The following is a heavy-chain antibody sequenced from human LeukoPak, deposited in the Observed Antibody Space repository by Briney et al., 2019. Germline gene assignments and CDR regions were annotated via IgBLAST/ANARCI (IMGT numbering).Heavy chain of an antibody. CDR1: GFTFSSYW. V-gene: IGHV3-7*01. D-gene: IGHD6-13*01. J-gene: IGHJ6*03. CDR3: ASLPYEIAAADSGRFNYHYYMDV. Sequence: GGSLRLSCAASGFTFSSYWMSWVRQAPGKGLEWVANIKQDGSEKYYVDSVKGRFTISGDNAKNSLYLQMNSLRAGDTAVYYCASLPYEIAAADSGRFNYHYYMDVWGKGTTVTVSS. CDR2: IKQDGSEK.